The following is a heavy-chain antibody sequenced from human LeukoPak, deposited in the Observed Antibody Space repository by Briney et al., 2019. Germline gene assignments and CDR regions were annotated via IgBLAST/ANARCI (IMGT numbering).Heavy chain of an antibody. D-gene: IGHD3-3*01. CDR2: ISWDGGST. CDR3: AKDIVDFWSGYYDAFDI. V-gene: IGHV3-43*01. J-gene: IGHJ3*02. CDR1: GFTFDDYT. Sequence: GGSLRLSCAASGFTFDDYTMHWVRQAPGKGLEWVSLISWDGGSTYYADSVKGRFTISRDNSKNSLYLQMNSLRTEDTALYYCAKDIVDFWSGYYDAFDIWGQRTMVTVSS.